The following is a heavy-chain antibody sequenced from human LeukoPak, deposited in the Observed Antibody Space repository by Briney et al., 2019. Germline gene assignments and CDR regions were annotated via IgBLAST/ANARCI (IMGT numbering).Heavy chain of an antibody. CDR3: ARASYSSSWFDP. D-gene: IGHD6-6*01. CDR2: IYYSGST. CDR1: GGSISSSSYY. J-gene: IGHJ5*02. V-gene: IGHV4-30-4*08. Sequence: SETLSLTCTVSGGSISSSSYYWGWIRQPPGKGLEWIGYIYYSGSTYYNPSLKSRVTISVDTSKNQFSLKLSSVTAADTAVYYCARASYSSSWFDPWGQGTLVTVSS.